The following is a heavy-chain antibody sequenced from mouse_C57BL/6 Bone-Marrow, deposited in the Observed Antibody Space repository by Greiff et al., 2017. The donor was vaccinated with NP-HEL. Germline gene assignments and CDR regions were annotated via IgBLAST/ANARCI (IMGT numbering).Heavy chain of an antibody. J-gene: IGHJ4*01. V-gene: IGHV5-4*01. CDR3: ARGRLTVYAMDY. D-gene: IGHD4-1*01. CDR1: GFTFSSYA. Sequence: EVHLVESGGGLVKPGGSLKLSCAASGFTFSSYAMSWVRQTPEKRLEWVATISDGGSYTYYPDNVKGRFTISRDTAKNNLYLQMSHLKSEDTAMYYCARGRLTVYAMDYWGQGTSVTVSS. CDR2: ISDGGSYT.